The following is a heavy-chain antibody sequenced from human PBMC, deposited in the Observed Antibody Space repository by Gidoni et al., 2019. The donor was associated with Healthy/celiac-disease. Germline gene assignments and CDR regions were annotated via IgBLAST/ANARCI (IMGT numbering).Heavy chain of an antibody. Sequence: VQLVESGGGVVQPGRSLRLSCPASGFTFSSSGMHWVRQAPGKGLEWVAVIWYDGSNKYYADSVKGRFTISRDNSKNTLYLQMNSLRAEDTAVYYCARERRYYDSSGGDAFDIWGQGTMVTVSS. D-gene: IGHD3-22*01. J-gene: IGHJ3*02. CDR1: GFTFSSSG. V-gene: IGHV3-33*01. CDR3: ARERRYYDSSGGDAFDI. CDR2: IWYDGSNK.